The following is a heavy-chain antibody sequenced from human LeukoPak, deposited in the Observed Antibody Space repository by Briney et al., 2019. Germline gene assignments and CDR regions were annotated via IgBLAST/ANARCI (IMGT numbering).Heavy chain of an antibody. CDR3: ARDFSRGAMVRGVTFDY. D-gene: IGHD3-10*01. V-gene: IGHV3-21*01. Sequence: GGSLRLSCAASGFTFSSYSMNWVRQAPGKGLEWVSSISSSSSYIYYADSVKGRFTISRDNAKNSLYLHMNSLRAEDTAVYYCARDFSRGAMVRGVTFDYWGQGTLVTISS. CDR2: ISSSSSYI. J-gene: IGHJ4*02. CDR1: GFTFSSYS.